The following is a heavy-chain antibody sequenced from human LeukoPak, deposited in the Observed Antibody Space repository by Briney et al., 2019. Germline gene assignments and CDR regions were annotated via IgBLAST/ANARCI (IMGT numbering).Heavy chain of an antibody. D-gene: IGHD6-19*01. J-gene: IGHJ4*02. CDR2: INHSGST. Sequence: SETLSLTCAVYGGSFSGYYWSWIRQPPGKGLKWIGEINHSGSTNYNPSLKSRVTISVDTSKNHFSLKLNSVTAADTAVYYCARRLKTAVAEYYFDYWGQGTLVTVSS. V-gene: IGHV4-34*01. CDR1: GGSFSGYY. CDR3: ARRLKTAVAEYYFDY.